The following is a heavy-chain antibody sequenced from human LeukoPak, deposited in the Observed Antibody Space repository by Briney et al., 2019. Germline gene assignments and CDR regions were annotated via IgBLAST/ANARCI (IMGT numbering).Heavy chain of an antibody. J-gene: IGHJ5*02. Sequence: GGSLRLSCAASGLTFSSYGMHWVRQAPGKGLEWVAVIWYGGSNKYYADSVKGRFTISRDNSKNTLYLQMNSLRAEDTAVYYCAKEAHHNHYYDSSGPFDPWGQGTLVTVSS. D-gene: IGHD3-22*01. CDR2: IWYGGSNK. CDR3: AKEAHHNHYYDSSGPFDP. V-gene: IGHV3-30*02. CDR1: GLTFSSYG.